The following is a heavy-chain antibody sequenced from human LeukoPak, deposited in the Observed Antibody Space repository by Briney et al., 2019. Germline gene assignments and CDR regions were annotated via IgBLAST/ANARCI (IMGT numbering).Heavy chain of an antibody. V-gene: IGHV3-49*03. CDR3: TRDPDRIGGDCYSCYYYYMDV. Sequence: GGSLRLSCTASGFTFGDYTMSWFRQAPGKGLEWVGFIRNEAYGGTTEYAASVKGRFTISGDDSKSIAYLQMNSLKTEDTAVYYCTRDPDRIGGDCYSCYYYYMDVWGKGTTVTVSS. J-gene: IGHJ6*03. CDR2: IRNEAYGGTT. D-gene: IGHD2-21*02. CDR1: GFTFGDYT.